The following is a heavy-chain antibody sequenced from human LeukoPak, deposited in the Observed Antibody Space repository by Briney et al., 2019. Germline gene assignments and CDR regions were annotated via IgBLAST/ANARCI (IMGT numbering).Heavy chain of an antibody. J-gene: IGHJ5*02. CDR2: IKQDGSEK. V-gene: IGHV3-7*01. CDR1: GFTFSTFW. Sequence: GGSLRLSCAASGFTFSTFWMSWVRQAPGKELEWVANIKQDGSEKYYLDSVKGRFTISRDNAKNSLYLQMNSLRAEDTAVYYCARMSPPFSAWGQGTLVTVSS. CDR3: ARMSPPFSA.